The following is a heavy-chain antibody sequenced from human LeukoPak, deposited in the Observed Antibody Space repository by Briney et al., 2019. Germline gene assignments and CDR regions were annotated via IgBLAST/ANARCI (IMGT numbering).Heavy chain of an antibody. V-gene: IGHV3-74*01. J-gene: IGHJ4*02. CDR1: GFTFSKYW. D-gene: IGHD6-19*01. CDR2: INTDGTVT. Sequence: GGSLRLSCAASGFTFSKYWMLWVRQAPGKGLESVSRINTDGTVTTYADSVKGRFTVSRGNADNTMFLQMNSVRDEDTAVYYCATKQWLAPPPDSWGQGTPVTVSS. CDR3: ATKQWLAPPPDS.